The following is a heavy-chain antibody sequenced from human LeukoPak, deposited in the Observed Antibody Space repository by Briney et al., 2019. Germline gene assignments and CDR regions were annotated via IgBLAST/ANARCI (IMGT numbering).Heavy chain of an antibody. CDR3: ARDLWGDIVVVPAAPSDP. Sequence: ASVTVSFTASGYTFTGYYMHWVRQAPGQGLEWMGRINPNSGGTNYAQKFQGRVTMTRDTSISTAYMELSRLRSDDTAVYYCARDLWGDIVVVPAAPSDPWGQGTLVTVSS. CDR1: GYTFTGYY. V-gene: IGHV1-2*06. CDR2: INPNSGGT. D-gene: IGHD2-2*01. J-gene: IGHJ5*02.